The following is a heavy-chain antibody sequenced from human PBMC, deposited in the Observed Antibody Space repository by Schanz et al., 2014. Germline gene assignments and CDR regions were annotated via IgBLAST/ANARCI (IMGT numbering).Heavy chain of an antibody. J-gene: IGHJ4*02. V-gene: IGHV4-31*03. Sequence: QVQLQESGPGLVKPSQTLSLTCTVSGASISSGGYYWDWIRLLPGKGLEWIGYISYSGSTSFNPSLKSRLTMSVDTSKNQFSLRLSSVTAADTAIYYCSRGECSSTSCHEVAPPDYWGQGTLVTVSS. CDR2: ISYSGST. D-gene: IGHD2-2*01. CDR1: GASISSGGYY. CDR3: SRGECSSTSCHEVAPPDY.